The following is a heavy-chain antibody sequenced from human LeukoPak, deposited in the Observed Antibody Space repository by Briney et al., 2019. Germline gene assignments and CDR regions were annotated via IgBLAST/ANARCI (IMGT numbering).Heavy chain of an antibody. CDR3: ARGWNYAFRFDN. CDR1: GFTFSDYW. V-gene: IGHV3-7*01. J-gene: IGHJ4*02. D-gene: IGHD1-7*01. CDR2: IKQDGGEK. Sequence: GGSLRLSCAASGFTFSDYWMTWVRQAPGKGLEWVAHIKQDGGEKYYVDSVKGRFTISRDNAKNLVYLQMNGLRAEDTAVYYCARGWNYAFRFDNWGQGTLVTVST.